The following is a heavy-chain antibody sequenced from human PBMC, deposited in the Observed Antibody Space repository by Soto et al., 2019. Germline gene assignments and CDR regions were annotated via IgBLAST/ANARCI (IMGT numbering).Heavy chain of an antibody. CDR3: AKGLRPGYGHYYFDY. V-gene: IGHV3-30*18. CDR1: GFTFSSYG. Sequence: GESLKISCAASGFTFSSYGMHWVRQAPGKGLEWVAVISYDGSNKYYADSVKGRFTISRDNSKNTLYLQMNSLRAEDTAVYYCAKGLRPGYGHYYFDYWGQGTLVTVSS. D-gene: IGHD5-18*01. CDR2: ISYDGSNK. J-gene: IGHJ4*02.